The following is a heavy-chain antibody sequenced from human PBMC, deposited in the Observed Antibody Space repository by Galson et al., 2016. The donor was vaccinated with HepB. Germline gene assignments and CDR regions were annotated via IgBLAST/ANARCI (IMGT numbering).Heavy chain of an antibody. V-gene: IGHV3-33*01. Sequence: SLRLSCAASGFTFSNYGIHWVRQAPGQGLEWVAVIWYDGITTYYSDSVKGRFPVSRDNSKTPVYLQMNSLGAEDTAVYYCARGSSFYHYWSPSRPYWFDPWGQGTLVTVSS. D-gene: IGHD3-3*01. CDR2: IWYDGITT. CDR1: GFTFSNYG. CDR3: ARGSSFYHYWSPSRPYWFDP. J-gene: IGHJ5*02.